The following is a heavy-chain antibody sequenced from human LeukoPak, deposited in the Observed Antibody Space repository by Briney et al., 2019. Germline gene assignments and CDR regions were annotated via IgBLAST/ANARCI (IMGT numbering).Heavy chain of an antibody. J-gene: IGHJ4*02. V-gene: IGHV1-69*04. CDR1: GGTFSSYT. CDR3: ARDLGSSWTGY. CDR2: IIPILGIA. Sequence: APVKVSCKASGGTFSSYTISWVRQAPGQGLEWVGRIIPILGIANYAQKFQGRVTITADKSTSTAYMELSSLRSEDTAVYYCARDLGSSWTGYWGQGTLVTVSS. D-gene: IGHD6-13*01.